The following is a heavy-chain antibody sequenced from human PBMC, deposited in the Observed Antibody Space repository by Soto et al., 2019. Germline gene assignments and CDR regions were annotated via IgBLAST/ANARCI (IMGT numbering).Heavy chain of an antibody. D-gene: IGHD3-16*02. CDR3: ARVGDYVWGSYRPSRYFDY. V-gene: IGHV4-34*01. J-gene: IGHJ4*02. CDR1: GGSFSGYY. CDR2: INHSGST. Sequence: PSETLSLTCAVYGGSFSGYYWSWIRQPPGKGLEWIGEINHSGSTNYNPSLKSRVTISVDTSKNQFSLKLISVTAADTAVYYCARVGDYVWGSYRPSRYFDYWGQGTLVTVSS.